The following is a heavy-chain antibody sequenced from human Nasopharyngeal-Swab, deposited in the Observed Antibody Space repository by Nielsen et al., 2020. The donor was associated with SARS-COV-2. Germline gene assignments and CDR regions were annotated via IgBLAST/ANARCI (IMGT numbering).Heavy chain of an antibody. D-gene: IGHD3-22*01. V-gene: IGHV3-48*03. CDR3: ARGSLFDSSGYYLDFDA. CDR1: GFTFNNFE. Sequence: GESLKISCAAAGFTFNNFELTWVRQAPGKGLEWLSPISTSGTTMYYADSVKGRFTISRDDAKNSLYLQMNSLRVEDTAVYYCARGSLFDSSGYYLDFDAWGQGTLVTVSS. CDR2: ISTSGTTM. J-gene: IGHJ4*02.